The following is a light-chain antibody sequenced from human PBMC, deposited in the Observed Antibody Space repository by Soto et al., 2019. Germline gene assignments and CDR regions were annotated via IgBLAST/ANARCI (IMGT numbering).Light chain of an antibody. J-gene: IGKJ5*01. V-gene: IGKV1-39*01. CDR3: QQFYSNPYT. CDR1: EAINIY. CDR2: AAA. Sequence: DIHMTRSPSSLSASAGHIFTITCRASEAINIYVNWYQQKPGKAPKVLISAAASLQSGVPSRFSGSGYGTDLTITITSMQNEDFETYYCQQFYSNPYTFGQGTRLEIK.